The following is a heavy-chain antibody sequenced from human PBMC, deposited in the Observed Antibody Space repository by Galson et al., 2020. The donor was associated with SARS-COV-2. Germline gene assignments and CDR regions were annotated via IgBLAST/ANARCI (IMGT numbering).Heavy chain of an antibody. V-gene: IGHV1-8*01. CDR3: ARVVGDPDY. D-gene: IGHD1-26*01. CDR2: MNTKSGNT. CDR1: GYTFTSYD. Sequence: ASEKVSCKASGYTFTSYDINWVRQATGQGLEWMGWMNTKSGNTGSARKFQGRVTMTRDTSISTAYMELSSLRSEDTAIYYCARVVGDPDYWGQGTLVTVSS. J-gene: IGHJ4*02.